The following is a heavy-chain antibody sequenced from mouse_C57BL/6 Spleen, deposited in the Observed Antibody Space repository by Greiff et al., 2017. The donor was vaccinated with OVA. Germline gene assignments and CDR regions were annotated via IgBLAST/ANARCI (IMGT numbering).Heavy chain of an antibody. Sequence: QVQLQQPGAELVKPGASVKLSCKASGYTFTSYWMQWVKQRPGQGLEWIGEIDPSDSYTNYNQKFKGKATLTVDTSSSTAYMQLSSLTSEDSAVYYCAVTPYGNYAMDYWGQGTSVTVSS. D-gene: IGHD2-1*01. V-gene: IGHV1-50*01. CDR1: GYTFTSYW. CDR3: AVTPYGNYAMDY. CDR2: IDPSDSYT. J-gene: IGHJ4*01.